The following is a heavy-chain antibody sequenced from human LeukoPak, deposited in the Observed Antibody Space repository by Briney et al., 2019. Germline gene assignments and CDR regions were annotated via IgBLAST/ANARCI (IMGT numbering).Heavy chain of an antibody. CDR2: ISYDGSNK. J-gene: IGHJ4*02. Sequence: GRSLRLSCAASGFTFSSYAMHWVRQAPGKGLEWVAVISYDGSNKYYADSVKGRFTISRDNSKNTLYLQMNSLRAEDTAVYYCAGDDSSGYYYASLDYWGQGTLVTVSS. CDR1: GFTFSSYA. CDR3: AGDDSSGYYYASLDY. V-gene: IGHV3-30-3*01. D-gene: IGHD3-22*01.